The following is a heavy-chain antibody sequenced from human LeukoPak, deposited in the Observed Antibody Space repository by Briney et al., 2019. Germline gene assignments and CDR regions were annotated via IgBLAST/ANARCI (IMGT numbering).Heavy chain of an antibody. Sequence: SETLSLTCAVYGGSFSGYYWSWIRQPPGKGLEWIGEINHSGSTDYNPSLKSRVTISVDTSKNQFSLKLSSVTAADTAVYYCARGRRQYYYDSRSFDPWGQGTLVTVSS. D-gene: IGHD3-22*01. CDR1: GGSFSGYY. CDR3: ARGRRQYYYDSRSFDP. V-gene: IGHV4-34*01. J-gene: IGHJ5*02. CDR2: INHSGST.